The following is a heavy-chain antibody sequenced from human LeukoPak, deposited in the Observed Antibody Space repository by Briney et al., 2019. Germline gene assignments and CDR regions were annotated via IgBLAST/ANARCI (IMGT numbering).Heavy chain of an antibody. Sequence: SETLSLTCTVSGYSISSGYYWGWIRQPPGKGLGWIGSIYYSGSTYYNPSLKSRVTISVDTSKNQFSLNLNSVTAADTAVYYCAREGRDSSGIAPFWYFDLWGRGTLVTVSS. CDR1: GYSISSGYY. D-gene: IGHD3-22*01. V-gene: IGHV4-38-2*02. J-gene: IGHJ2*01. CDR2: IYYSGST. CDR3: AREGRDSSGIAPFWYFDL.